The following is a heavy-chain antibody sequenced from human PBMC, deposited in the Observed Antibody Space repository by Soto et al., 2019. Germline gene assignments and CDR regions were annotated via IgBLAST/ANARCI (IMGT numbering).Heavy chain of an antibody. V-gene: IGHV3-66*01. CDR3: ARDDYYGSGSPDY. CDR2: IYRGGST. Sequence: GGSLRLSVQALGLTVSSNYMSWFGRAPGKGLRWFQVIYRGGSTYYADSVKGRLTISRDNSKNTLYLQMNSLRAEDTAVYYCARDDYYGSGSPDYWGQGTLVTVSS. D-gene: IGHD3-10*01. J-gene: IGHJ4*02. CDR1: GLTVSSNY.